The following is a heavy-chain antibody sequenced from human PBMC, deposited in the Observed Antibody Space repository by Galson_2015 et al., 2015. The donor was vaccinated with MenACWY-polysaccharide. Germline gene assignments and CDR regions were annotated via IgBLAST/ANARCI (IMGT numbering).Heavy chain of an antibody. CDR1: GFTFTSYA. J-gene: IGHJ5*02. D-gene: IGHD3-3*01. CDR2: IRSSGTNT. Sequence: SLRLSCAAPGFTFTSYAMSWVRQASGKGLEWVSAIRSSGTNTYYADSVKGRFTISRDNSKNTLYLQMNSLRAEDTAVYYCAKDSTDFWSVAGRFDHWGQGTLVTVSS. CDR3: AKDSTDFWSVAGRFDH. V-gene: IGHV3-23*01.